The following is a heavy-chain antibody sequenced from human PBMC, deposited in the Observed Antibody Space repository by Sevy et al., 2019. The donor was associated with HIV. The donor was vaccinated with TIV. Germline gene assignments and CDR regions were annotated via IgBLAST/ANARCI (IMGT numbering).Heavy chain of an antibody. CDR1: DYTFTNYG. V-gene: IGHV1-18*01. D-gene: IGHD6-13*01. J-gene: IGHJ6*02. CDR3: ARDQKGTNSWTNYYYGMDV. Sequence: ASVKVSCKASDYTFTNYGISWVRQAPGQGLEWMGWISAYHGNTNYAQKLLGRVTMTTDTTTSTAYMELRSLRSDDTAVYYCARDQKGTNSWTNYYYGMDVWDQGTTVTVSS. CDR2: ISAYHGNT.